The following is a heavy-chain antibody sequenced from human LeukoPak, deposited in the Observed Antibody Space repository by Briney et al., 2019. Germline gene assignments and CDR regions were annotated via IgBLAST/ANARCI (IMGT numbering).Heavy chain of an antibody. V-gene: IGHV1-8*01. CDR3: ARGRYYDFWSGYSNWFDP. CDR2: MNPNSGNT. J-gene: IGHJ5*02. D-gene: IGHD3-3*01. Sequence: GSSVKVSCKASGYTFTSYDINWVRQATGQGLEWMGWMNPNSGNTGYAQKFQGRVTMTRNTSISTAYMELSSLRSEDTAVYYCARGRYYDFWSGYSNWFDPWGQGTLVTVSS. CDR1: GYTFTSYD.